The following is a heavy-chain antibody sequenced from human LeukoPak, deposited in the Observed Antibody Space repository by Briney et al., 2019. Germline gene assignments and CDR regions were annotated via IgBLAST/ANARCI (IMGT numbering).Heavy chain of an antibody. CDR1: GYTFTGYY. D-gene: IGHD3-22*01. Sequence: ASVTVSFKASGYTFTGYYMHWVRQAPGQGLEWMGWINPNSGGTNYAQKFQGRVTMTRDTSISTAYMELSRLRSDDTAVYYCARVTNDRSDFDYWGQGTLVTVSS. J-gene: IGHJ4*02. CDR2: INPNSGGT. CDR3: ARVTNDRSDFDY. V-gene: IGHV1-2*02.